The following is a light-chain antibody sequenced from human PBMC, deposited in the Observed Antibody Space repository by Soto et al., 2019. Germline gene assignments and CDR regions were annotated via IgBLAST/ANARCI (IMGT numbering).Light chain of an antibody. CDR3: HHYISSPRD. CDR2: GAS. V-gene: IGKV3-15*01. J-gene: IGKJ4*01. Sequence: EILMAQSASSRAVTPRERATLTGRATQTASSRLAWYQQKPGQAPRILIYGASTRATGVPARFGATGLGTEFTLILGSLQSGYFAVYYCHHYISSPRDFGGGTKVDI. CDR1: QTASSR.